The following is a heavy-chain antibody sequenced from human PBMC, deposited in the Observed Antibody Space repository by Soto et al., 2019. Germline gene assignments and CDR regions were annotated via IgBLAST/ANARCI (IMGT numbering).Heavy chain of an antibody. D-gene: IGHD3-3*01. CDR2: ISAYTCNT. V-gene: IGHV1-18*04. Sequence: ASVKVSCKASGSTFTSYGISWVRQAPGQGLEWTGWISAYTCNTNSAQKLQGRVTMTTDTSTSTAYTELRSLRSDDTAVYYCARVNQYFDFWIGYYTASGSFDIWGQGTMVTVS. CDR3: ARVNQYFDFWIGYYTASGSFDI. CDR1: GSTFTSYG. J-gene: IGHJ3*02.